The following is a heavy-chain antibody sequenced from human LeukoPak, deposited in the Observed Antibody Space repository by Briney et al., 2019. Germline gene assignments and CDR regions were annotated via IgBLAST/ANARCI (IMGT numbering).Heavy chain of an antibody. CDR2: IYYSGST. CDR1: GGSISSYY. V-gene: IGHV4-59*01. Sequence: SETLSLTCTVSGGSISSYYWSWIRQPPGKGLEWIGYIYYSGSTNCNPSLKSRVTISVDTSKNQFSLKLSSVTAADTAVYYCARDPFDIWGQGTMVTVSS. J-gene: IGHJ3*02. CDR3: ARDPFDI.